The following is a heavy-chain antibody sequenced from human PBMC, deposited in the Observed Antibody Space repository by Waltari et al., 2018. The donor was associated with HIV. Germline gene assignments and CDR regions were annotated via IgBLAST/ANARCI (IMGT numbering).Heavy chain of an antibody. D-gene: IGHD3-10*01. CDR1: GFTFSNAW. Sequence: EVQLVESGGGLVKPGGSLRLSCAASGFTFSNAWMSWVRQAPGKGLEWVGRIKSKTDGGTTDYAAPVKGRFTISRDDSKNTLYLQMNSLKTEDTAVYYCTTGDSMSSYAFDIWGQGTMVTVSS. CDR3: TTGDSMSSYAFDI. CDR2: IKSKTDGGTT. J-gene: IGHJ3*02. V-gene: IGHV3-15*01.